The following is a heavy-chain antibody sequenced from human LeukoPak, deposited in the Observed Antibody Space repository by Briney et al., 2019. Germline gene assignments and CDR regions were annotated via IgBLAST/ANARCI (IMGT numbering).Heavy chain of an antibody. D-gene: IGHD6-13*01. CDR1: SFSFSSYG. Sequence: GGSLRLSCAASSFSFSSYGMHWVRQAPGKGLEWVAGIPYDGSNENYADSVKGRFTISRDNSKNTLYLQMNSLRAEDTAVYYCARIIATAATRWGMDVWGQGTTVTVSS. CDR3: ARIIATAATRWGMDV. CDR2: IPYDGSNE. J-gene: IGHJ6*02. V-gene: IGHV3-30*03.